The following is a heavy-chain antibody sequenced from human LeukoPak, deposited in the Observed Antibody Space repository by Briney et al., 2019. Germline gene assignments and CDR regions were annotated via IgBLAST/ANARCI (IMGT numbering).Heavy chain of an antibody. J-gene: IGHJ4*02. Sequence: GGSLRLSCAASGFTFSRHWMSWVRQAPGKGLEWVANIKQDGSEKYYVDSVKGRFTISRDNAKNSLYLQMNSLRAEDTAVYYCARVGYSYGPLDYWGQGTLVTVSS. CDR1: GFTFSRHW. D-gene: IGHD5-18*01. V-gene: IGHV3-7*03. CDR3: ARVGYSYGPLDY. CDR2: IKQDGSEK.